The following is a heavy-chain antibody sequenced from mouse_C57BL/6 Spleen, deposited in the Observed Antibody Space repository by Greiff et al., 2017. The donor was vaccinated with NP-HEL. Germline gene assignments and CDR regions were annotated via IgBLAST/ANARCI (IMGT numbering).Heavy chain of an antibody. CDR2: IYPGDGDT. V-gene: IGHV1-82*01. Sequence: QVQPQQSGPELVKPGASVKISCKASGYAFSSSWMNWVKQRPGKGLEWIGRIYPGDGDTNYNGKFKGKATLTADKSSSTAYMQLSSLTSEDSAVYFCARDNGILAYWGQGTLVTVSA. J-gene: IGHJ3*01. D-gene: IGHD2-1*01. CDR1: GYAFSSSW. CDR3: ARDNGILAY.